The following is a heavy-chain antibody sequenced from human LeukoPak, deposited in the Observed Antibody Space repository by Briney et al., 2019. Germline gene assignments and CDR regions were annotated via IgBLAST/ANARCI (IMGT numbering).Heavy chain of an antibody. J-gene: IGHJ5*02. CDR2: IYYSGSS. V-gene: IGHV4-28*01. D-gene: IGHD2-2*01. CDR1: GYSISSNNW. Sequence: PSETLSLTCAVSGYSISSNNWWGWMRQTPGKGLEWIGYIYYSGSSYYSPSLRSRVTMSVATSKNQFSLKLSSVTAADTAVYYCARLVGYCSSSCWFDPWGQGTLVTVSS. CDR3: ARLVGYCSSSCWFDP.